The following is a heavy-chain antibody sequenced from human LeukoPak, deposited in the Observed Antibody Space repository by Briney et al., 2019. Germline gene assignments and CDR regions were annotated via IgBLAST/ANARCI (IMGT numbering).Heavy chain of an antibody. D-gene: IGHD3-16*01. V-gene: IGHV3-23*01. J-gene: IGHJ3*01. Sequence: PGGSLRLSCSASGFTFSIYAMHWVRQAPGKGLEWVSTIRVGGGASNNADSVKGRFTISRDDSESTLYLLMNSLRVEDTATYYCAKDPNGDYVVAFDFWGQGTLVTVFS. CDR2: IRVGGGAS. CDR1: GFTFSIYA. CDR3: AKDPNGDYVVAFDF.